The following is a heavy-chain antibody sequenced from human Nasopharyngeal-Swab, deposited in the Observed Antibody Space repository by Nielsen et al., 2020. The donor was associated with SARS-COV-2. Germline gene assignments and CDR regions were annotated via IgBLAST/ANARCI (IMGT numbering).Heavy chain of an antibody. CDR3: ARDSSSGLRYFDWLSPGYNWFDP. D-gene: IGHD3-9*01. Sequence: ASVKVSCKASGYTFTTYAIHWVRQAPGQRLEWMGWINAGNGNTKYSQKLQGRVTITRDTSASTAYMELSNLRSEDTAVYYCARDSSSGLRYFDWLSPGYNWFDPWGQGTLVTVSS. V-gene: IGHV1-3*01. CDR2: INAGNGNT. J-gene: IGHJ5*02. CDR1: GYTFTTYA.